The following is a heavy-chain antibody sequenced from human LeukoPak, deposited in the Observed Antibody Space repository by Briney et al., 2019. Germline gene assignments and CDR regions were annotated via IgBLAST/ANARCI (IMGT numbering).Heavy chain of an antibody. CDR3: ARQGYSDYGMDV. V-gene: IGHV5-51*01. CDR1: GYTFTDYY. J-gene: IGHJ6*02. D-gene: IGHD1-1*01. Sequence: KVSCKASGYTFTDYYMHWVRQMPEKGLECMGIISPGDSDTRYSPSFQGQVTISADKSISTAYLQRSSLKASDTAMYYCARQGYSDYGMDVWGQGTTVTVSS. CDR2: ISPGDSDT.